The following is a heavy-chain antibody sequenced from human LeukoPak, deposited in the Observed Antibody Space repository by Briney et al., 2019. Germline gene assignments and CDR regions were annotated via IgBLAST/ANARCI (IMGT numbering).Heavy chain of an antibody. CDR3: ARDWGTGTTFLGPGSGRWFDP. CDR2: INPNSGGT. CDR1: GYTFTGYY. D-gene: IGHD1-1*01. J-gene: IGHJ5*02. V-gene: IGHV1-2*02. Sequence: ASVKVSCKASGYTFTGYYMHWVRQAPGQGLEWMGWINPNSGGTNYAQKFQGRVTMTRDTSISTAYMELSRLRSDDTAVYYCARDWGTGTTFLGPGSGRWFDPWGQGTLVTVSS.